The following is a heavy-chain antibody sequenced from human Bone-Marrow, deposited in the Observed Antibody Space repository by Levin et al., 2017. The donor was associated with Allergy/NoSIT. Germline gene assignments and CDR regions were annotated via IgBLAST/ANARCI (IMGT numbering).Heavy chain of an antibody. CDR1: GASLRDSH. Sequence: SQTLSLTCTVSGASLRDSHWTWIRQSPRKQLELIGEIDHSGTADYKSSLTSRLTISIDTSKSQFSLRLTSVTAADTATYYGAREMGHFDYWGQGIPVTVSS. V-gene: IGHV4-34*01. D-gene: IGHD2-8*01. CDR2: IDHSGTA. J-gene: IGHJ4*02. CDR3: AREMGHFDY.